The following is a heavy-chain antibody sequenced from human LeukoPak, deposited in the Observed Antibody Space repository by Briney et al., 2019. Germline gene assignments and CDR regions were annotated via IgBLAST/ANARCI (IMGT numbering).Heavy chain of an antibody. J-gene: IGHJ4*02. CDR3: ARGDYDILTGALHYFDY. D-gene: IGHD3-9*01. Sequence: SETLSLTCTVSGGSISSGDYYWSWIRQHPGKGLEWIGYIYYSGSTYYNPSLKSRVTISVDTSKNQFSLKLSSVTAADTAVYYCARGDYDILTGALHYFDYWGQGTLVTVSS. V-gene: IGHV4-31*03. CDR2: IYYSGST. CDR1: GGSISSGDYY.